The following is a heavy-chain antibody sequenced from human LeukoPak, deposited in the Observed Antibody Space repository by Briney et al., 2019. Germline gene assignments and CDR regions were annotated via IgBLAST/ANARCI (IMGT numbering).Heavy chain of an antibody. CDR2: ISYSGTT. Sequence: SETLFLTCTVSGGSISSFYWSWIRQPPGKGLEYIGYISYSGTTSYNPSLKSRVTISVDTSKNQFSLELTSVTAADTAVYYCARDKGLPQAFDIWGQGTMVTVSS. CDR3: ARDKGLPQAFDI. J-gene: IGHJ3*02. D-gene: IGHD5/OR15-5a*01. CDR1: GGSISSFY. V-gene: IGHV4-59*01.